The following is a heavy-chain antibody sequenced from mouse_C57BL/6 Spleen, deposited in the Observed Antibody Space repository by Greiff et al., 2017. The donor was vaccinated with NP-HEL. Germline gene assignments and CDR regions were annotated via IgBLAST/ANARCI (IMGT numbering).Heavy chain of an antibody. CDR3: ARGGYYYGSSYAMDY. CDR1: GYTFTSYW. V-gene: IGHV1-50*01. CDR2: IDPSDSYT. J-gene: IGHJ4*01. Sequence: QVQLQQSGAELVKPGASVKLSCKASGYTFTSYWMQWVKQRPGQGLEWIGEIDPSDSYTNYNQKFKGKATLTVDTSSSTAYMQLSSLTSEDSAVYYCARGGYYYGSSYAMDYWGQGTSVTVSS. D-gene: IGHD1-1*01.